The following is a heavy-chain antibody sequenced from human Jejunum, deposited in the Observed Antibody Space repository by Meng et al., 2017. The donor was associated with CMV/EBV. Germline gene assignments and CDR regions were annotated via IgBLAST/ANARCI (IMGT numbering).Heavy chain of an antibody. J-gene: IGHJ4*02. V-gene: IGHV4-61*02. CDR3: ARDGFDQTSHDWYPFEY. Sequence: QVRLQWSGPGLVKPSQTLSLTCNVSGGSISSGSYYWSWIRQPAGKGLEWIGRIYSTGNTNYNPSLQSRITISRDTSKNQFSLRLSSVTAADTAVYYCARDGFDQTSHDWYPFEYWGQGALVTVSS. D-gene: IGHD3-9*01. CDR1: GGSISSGSYY. CDR2: IYSTGNT.